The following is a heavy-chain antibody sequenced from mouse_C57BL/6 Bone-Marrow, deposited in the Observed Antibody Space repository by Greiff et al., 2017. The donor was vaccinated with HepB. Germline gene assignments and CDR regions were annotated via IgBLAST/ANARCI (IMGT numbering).Heavy chain of an antibody. CDR3: ASLNYGSSSYAMDY. CDR1: GFTFSDYG. J-gene: IGHJ4*01. CDR2: ISSGSSTI. V-gene: IGHV5-17*01. Sequence: EVQRVESGGGLVKPGGSLKLSCAASGFTFSDYGMHWVRQAPEKGLEWVAYISSGSSTIYYADTVKGRFTISRDNAKNTLFLQMTSLRSEDTAMYYCASLNYGSSSYAMDYWGQGTSVTVSS. D-gene: IGHD1-1*01.